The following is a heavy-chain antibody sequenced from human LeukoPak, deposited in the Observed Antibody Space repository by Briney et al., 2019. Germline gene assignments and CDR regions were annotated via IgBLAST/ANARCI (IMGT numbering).Heavy chain of an antibody. D-gene: IGHD3-3*01. J-gene: IGHJ4*02. V-gene: IGHV1-18*01. CDR2: ISPYSGRT. Sequence: EASVKVSCKASGYSFASYGITWVRRAPGQGLEWMGWISPYSGRTNYVEKFKGRLTLTTDTSTSTAYMDLRGLTSDDTATYFCARDLQASNYNYWSGYFPLAFWGQGTLITASS. CDR3: ARDLQASNYNYWSGYFPLAF. CDR1: GYSFASYG.